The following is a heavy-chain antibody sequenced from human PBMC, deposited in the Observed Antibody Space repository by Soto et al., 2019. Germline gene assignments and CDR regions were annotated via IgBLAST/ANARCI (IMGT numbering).Heavy chain of an antibody. CDR3: AKDMSCTNGGCWAYGMDV. J-gene: IGHJ6*02. D-gene: IGHD2-8*01. Sequence: GGSLRLSCAASGFTFDDYTMHWVRQAPGKGLEWVSLISWDGGSTYYADSVKGRFTISRDNSKNSLYLQMNSLRTEDTALYDCAKDMSCTNGGCWAYGMDVWGQGTTVTVSS. CDR1: GFTFDDYT. V-gene: IGHV3-43*01. CDR2: ISWDGGST.